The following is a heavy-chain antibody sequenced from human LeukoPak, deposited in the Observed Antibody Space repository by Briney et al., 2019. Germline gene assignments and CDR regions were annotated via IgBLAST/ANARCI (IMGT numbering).Heavy chain of an antibody. Sequence: SETLSLTCTVSGGSISSYYWSWIRQPPGKGLEWIGYIYYSGSTNYNPSLKSRVTISVDTSKNQFSLKLSSVTAADTAVYYCARVAKQLVLYFDYWGQGTLVTVSS. V-gene: IGHV4-59*01. D-gene: IGHD6-6*01. CDR2: IYYSGST. CDR3: ARVAKQLVLYFDY. J-gene: IGHJ4*02. CDR1: GGSISSYY.